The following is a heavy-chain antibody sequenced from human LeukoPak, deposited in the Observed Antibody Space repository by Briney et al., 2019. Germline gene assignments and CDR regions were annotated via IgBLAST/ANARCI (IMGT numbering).Heavy chain of an antibody. V-gene: IGHV3-23*01. D-gene: IGHD3-16*02. J-gene: IGHJ4*02. CDR2: ISGSGGST. CDR3: AKGPVKYYFDY. CDR1: GFTFSDYY. Sequence: GGSLRLSCAASGFTFSDYYMSWIRQAPGKGLEWVSAISGSGGSTYYADSVKGRFTISRDNSKNTLYMQMNSLRAEDTAVYYCAKGPVKYYFDYWGQGTLVTVSS.